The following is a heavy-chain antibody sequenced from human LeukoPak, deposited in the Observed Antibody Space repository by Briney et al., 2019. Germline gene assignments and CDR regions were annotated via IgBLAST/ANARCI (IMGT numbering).Heavy chain of an antibody. CDR2: INPNSGGT. CDR3: ARDHPPYGGNSNPVYYFDY. CDR1: GYTFTSYA. V-gene: IGHV1-2*02. J-gene: IGHJ4*02. Sequence: ASVKVSCKASGYTFTSYAMNWVRQAPGQGLEWMGWINPNSGGTNYAQKFQGRVTMTRDTSISTAYMELSRLRSDDTAVYYCARDHPPYGGNSNPVYYFDYWGQGTLVTVSS. D-gene: IGHD4-23*01.